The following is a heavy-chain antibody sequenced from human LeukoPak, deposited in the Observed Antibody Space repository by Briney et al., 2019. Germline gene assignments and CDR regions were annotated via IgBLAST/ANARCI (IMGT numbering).Heavy chain of an antibody. J-gene: IGHJ5*02. V-gene: IGHV3-30*02. Sequence: GGPLRLSCVASTFIFSSYGMHWVRQAPGKGLEWVTFIRSDGSTKYYADSVKGRFTISRDNSKNTLYLQMNSLRPDDTAVYYCAKEGFDPWGQGTLVTVSS. CDR1: TFIFSSYG. CDR2: IRSDGSTK. CDR3: AKEGFDP.